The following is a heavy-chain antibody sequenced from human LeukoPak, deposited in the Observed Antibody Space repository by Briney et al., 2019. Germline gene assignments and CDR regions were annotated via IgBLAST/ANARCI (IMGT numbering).Heavy chain of an antibody. J-gene: IGHJ5*02. CDR2: IYYSGST. Sequence: SETLSLTCTVSGGSISSGGYYWSWIRQPPGKGLEWIGYIYYSGSTNYNPSLKSRVTISVDTSKNQFSLKLSSVTAADTAVYYCARGLWFGESPNWFDPWGQGTLVTVSS. D-gene: IGHD3-10*01. V-gene: IGHV4-61*08. CDR1: GGSISSGGYY. CDR3: ARGLWFGESPNWFDP.